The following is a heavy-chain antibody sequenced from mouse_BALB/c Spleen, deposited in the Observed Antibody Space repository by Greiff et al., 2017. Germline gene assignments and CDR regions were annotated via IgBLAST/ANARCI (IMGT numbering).Heavy chain of an antibody. Sequence: QVQLQQSGAELVKPGASVKLSCKASGYTFTSYDINWVRQRPEQGLEWIGWIFPGDGSTKYNEKFKGKATLTTDKSSSTAYMQLSRLTSEDSAVYFCARALSYGPYWYFDVWGAGTTVTVSS. V-gene: IGHV1S56*01. CDR2: IFPGDGST. J-gene: IGHJ1*01. CDR1: GYTFTSYD. D-gene: IGHD1-2*01. CDR3: ARALSYGPYWYFDV.